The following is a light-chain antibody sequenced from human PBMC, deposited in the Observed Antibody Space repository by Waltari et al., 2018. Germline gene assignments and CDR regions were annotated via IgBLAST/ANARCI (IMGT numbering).Light chain of an antibody. CDR2: KAS. J-gene: IGKJ2*01. Sequence: DIQMTQSPSTLSASVGARVTITCRASQSISTCLAWYQQKPGKAPNLLLYKASNLESGVPARFSGSGAGTEFTLTISSLQPDDFATYYCQQSNTFPYTFGQGTKLEIK. CDR1: QSISTC. V-gene: IGKV1-5*03. CDR3: QQSNTFPYT.